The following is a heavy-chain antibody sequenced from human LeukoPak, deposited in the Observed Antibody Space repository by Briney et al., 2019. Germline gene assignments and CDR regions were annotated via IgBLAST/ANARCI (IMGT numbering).Heavy chain of an antibody. D-gene: IGHD5-24*01. CDR1: GDSISSGGYY. Sequence: PSQTLSLTCTVSGDSISSGGYYWGWIRQHPGKGLEWIGYIYYSGSTYYNPSLKSRVTLSVDTSKNQFSLTLSSVTAADTAVYYCARDRGDGYNYLLDYWGQGTLVTVSS. CDR2: IYYSGST. V-gene: IGHV4-31*03. CDR3: ARDRGDGYNYLLDY. J-gene: IGHJ4*02.